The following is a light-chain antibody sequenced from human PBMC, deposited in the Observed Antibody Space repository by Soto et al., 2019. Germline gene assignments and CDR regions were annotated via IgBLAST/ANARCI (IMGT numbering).Light chain of an antibody. CDR1: SRDIGAYDY. J-gene: IGLJ2*01. CDR2: DVS. V-gene: IGLV2-14*03. CDR3: SSFADSSARDYV. Sequence: QSALTQPASVSGSPGQSVTISCTGTSRDIGAYDYVSWYQQHPGGVPKLLIYDVSSRPSGVSSRFSCSKSGNTASLTISGLQVDDESHYYCSSFADSSARDYVFGGGTKLTVL.